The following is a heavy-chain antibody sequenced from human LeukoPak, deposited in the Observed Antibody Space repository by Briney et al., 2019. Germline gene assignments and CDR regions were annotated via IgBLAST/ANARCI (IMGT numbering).Heavy chain of an antibody. J-gene: IGHJ4*02. D-gene: IGHD6-13*01. CDR3: ARGLLRIAAAATATYYFDY. CDR1: GFTFSSYG. CDR2: IWFDASNK. V-gene: IGHV3-33*01. Sequence: GGSLRLSCAASGFTFSSYGMHWVRQAPGKGLEWVAVIWFDASNKYYADSVKGRFSISRDNSKNTLYLQMNSLRAEDMAVYYCARGLLRIAAAATATYYFDYWGQGTLVTVSS.